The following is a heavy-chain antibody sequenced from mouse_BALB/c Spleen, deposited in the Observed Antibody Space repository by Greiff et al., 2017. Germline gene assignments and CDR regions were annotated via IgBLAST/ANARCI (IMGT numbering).Heavy chain of an antibody. J-gene: IGHJ3*01. CDR1: GYTFSSYW. V-gene: IGHV1-9*01. CDR3: ARKGIYYGTAWFAY. Sequence: QVQLQQSGAELMKPGASVKISCKATGYTFSSYWIEWVKQRPGHGLEWIGEILPGSGSTNYNVKFKGKATFTADTSSNTAYMQLSSLTSEDSAVYYCARKGIYYGTAWFAYWGQGTLVTVSA. CDR2: ILPGSGST. D-gene: IGHD2-1*01.